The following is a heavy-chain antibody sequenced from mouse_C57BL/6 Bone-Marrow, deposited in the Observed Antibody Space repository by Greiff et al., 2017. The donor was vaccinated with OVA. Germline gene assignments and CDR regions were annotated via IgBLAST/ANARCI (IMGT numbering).Heavy chain of an antibody. Sequence: QVQLQQPGAELVKPGASVKMSCKASGFTFTSYWITWVKQGPGQGLEWIGDIYPGSGSTNYNEKFTSKATLTEDTSSSTAYMQLSRLTSDDSAVYYCARSAYYYGSRGGFAYWGQGTLVTVSS. CDR1: GFTFTSYW. J-gene: IGHJ3*01. CDR3: ARSAYYYGSRGGFAY. D-gene: IGHD1-1*01. CDR2: IYPGSGST. V-gene: IGHV1-55*01.